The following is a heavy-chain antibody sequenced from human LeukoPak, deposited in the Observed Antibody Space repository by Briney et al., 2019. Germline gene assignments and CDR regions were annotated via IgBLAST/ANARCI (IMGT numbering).Heavy chain of an antibody. V-gene: IGHV4-59*01. J-gene: IGHJ3*02. CDR1: GVSISSYY. D-gene: IGHD5-24*01. Sequence: SETLSLTCTVSGVSISSYYWSWIRQPPGKGLEWIGYIYYSGSTNYNPSLKSRVTISVDTSKNQLSLKLSSVTAADTAVYYCARLTRDGYKSDAFDIWGQGTMVTVSS. CDR3: ARLTRDGYKSDAFDI. CDR2: IYYSGST.